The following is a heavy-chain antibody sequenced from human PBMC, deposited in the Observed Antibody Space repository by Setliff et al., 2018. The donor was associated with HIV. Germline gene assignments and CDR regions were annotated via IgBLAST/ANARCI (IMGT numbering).Heavy chain of an antibody. J-gene: IGHJ1*01. CDR1: GGSISSDSSS. CDR2: IFNSGST. D-gene: IGHD3-10*01. V-gene: IGHV4-31*02. Sequence: GGSISSDSSSWTWIRQHPGKGLEWIGCIFNSGSTHYKPSLKSRLTISLDTSKSQFSLNLRSVTAADTAVYYCARAPTGGLVGYFHHWGQGTLVTVSS. CDR3: ARAPTGGLVGYFHH.